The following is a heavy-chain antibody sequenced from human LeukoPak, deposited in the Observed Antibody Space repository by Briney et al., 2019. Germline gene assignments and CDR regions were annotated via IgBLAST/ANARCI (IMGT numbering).Heavy chain of an antibody. CDR3: ASTRSYSGSFFDY. V-gene: IGHV1-2*02. Sequence: ASVKVSCKASGYTFTGYYIHWVRQAPGQGLEWMGRINPNSGGTKYAQKLQGRVTMTTDTSTSTAYMELRSLRSDDTAVYYCASTRSYSGSFFDYWGQGTLVTVSS. CDR2: INPNSGGT. D-gene: IGHD1-26*01. CDR1: GYTFTGYY. J-gene: IGHJ4*02.